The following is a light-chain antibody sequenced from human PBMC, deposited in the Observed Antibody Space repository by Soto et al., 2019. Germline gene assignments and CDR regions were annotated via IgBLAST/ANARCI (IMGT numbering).Light chain of an antibody. CDR1: RSISDC. V-gene: IGKV1-39*01. J-gene: IGKJ4*01. CDR3: QQSHSSPLT. Sequence: IQTTQSPPSLSATVGDRVTITCRASRSISDCLNWYKQKPGEAPELLIYAASTLQSGVPSRFSGSGSGTDFTLTISSLQPEDSAAYYCQQSHSSPLTFGGGTKVDIK. CDR2: AAS.